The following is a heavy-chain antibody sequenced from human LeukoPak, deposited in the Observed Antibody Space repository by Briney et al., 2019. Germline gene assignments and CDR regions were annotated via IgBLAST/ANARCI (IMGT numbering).Heavy chain of an antibody. CDR1: GFAFSSYA. CDR3: AKDRNYDFWSGYLGYFDY. D-gene: IGHD3-3*01. V-gene: IGHV3-30-3*01. J-gene: IGHJ4*02. CDR2: ISYDGSNE. Sequence: GGSLRLSCAASGFAFSSYAMHWVRQAPGKGLEWVAVISYDGSNEYYADSVKGRFTISRDNSKSALYLQMNSLRAEDTAVYYCAKDRNYDFWSGYLGYFDYWGQGTLVTVSS.